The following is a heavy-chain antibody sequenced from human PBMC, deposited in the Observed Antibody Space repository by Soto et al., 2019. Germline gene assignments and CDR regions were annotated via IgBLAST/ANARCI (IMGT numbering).Heavy chain of an antibody. CDR3: AKEGYSRRRFKEYYYYYGMDV. V-gene: IGHV3-23*01. Sequence: GGSLRLSCAASGFTFSSYAMNWVRQAPGKGLEWVSAISRSGGSTYYADSVKGRFTISRDNSKNTLYLQMNSLRAEDTAVYYRAKEGYSRRRFKEYYYYYGMDVWGQGTTVTVSS. D-gene: IGHD3-16*02. CDR1: GFTFSSYA. CDR2: ISRSGGST. J-gene: IGHJ6*02.